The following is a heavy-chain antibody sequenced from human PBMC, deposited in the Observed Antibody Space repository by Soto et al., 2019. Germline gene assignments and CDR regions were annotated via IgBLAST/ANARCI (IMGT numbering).Heavy chain of an antibody. J-gene: IGHJ4*02. CDR3: AHGIYFDY. D-gene: IGHD5-12*01. Sequence: PSETLSLTCTVSGGSISSSSYYWGWIRQPPGKGLEWIGYIYHSGSTYYNPSLKSRVTISVDRSKNQFSLKLSSVTAADTAVYYCAHGIYFDYWGQGTLVTVSS. V-gene: IGHV4-39*07. CDR2: IYHSGST. CDR1: GGSISSSSYY.